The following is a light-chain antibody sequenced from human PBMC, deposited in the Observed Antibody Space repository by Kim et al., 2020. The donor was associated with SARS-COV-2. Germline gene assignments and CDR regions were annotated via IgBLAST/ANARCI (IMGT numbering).Light chain of an antibody. J-gene: IGLJ2*01. CDR2: QDS. V-gene: IGLV3-1*01. Sequence: SYELTQPPSVSVSPGQTASITCSGAKLGDKYACWYQQKPGQSPLLVIYQDSKRPSGIPERFSGSNSGNTATLTISGTQAMDEADYYCQAWDRSTGVFGGG. CDR1: KLGDKY. CDR3: QAWDRSTGV.